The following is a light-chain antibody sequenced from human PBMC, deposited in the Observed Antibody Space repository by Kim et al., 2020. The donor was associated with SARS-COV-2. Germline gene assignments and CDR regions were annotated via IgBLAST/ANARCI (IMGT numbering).Light chain of an antibody. CDR3: QSFDSGLSGVV. J-gene: IGLJ2*01. V-gene: IGLV1-40*01. CDR2: ANT. CDR1: TSNIGAGFD. Sequence: QSVLTQPPSVSGAPGRRVTISCLGSTSNIGAGFDVHWYQQFPGTAPKLLIYANTNRPSGVPDRFSASKSGTAAFLAITGLQAEDEAAYYCQSFDSGLSGVVFGGGTMVTVL.